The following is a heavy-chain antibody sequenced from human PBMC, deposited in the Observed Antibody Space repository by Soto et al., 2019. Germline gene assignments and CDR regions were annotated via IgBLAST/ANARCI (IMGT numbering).Heavy chain of an antibody. J-gene: IGHJ5*02. CDR2: IYSSGST. D-gene: IGHD6-6*01. CDR3: AREDAARIERWFDA. Sequence: QVQLQESGPRLVKPSQTLSLSCAVSGGSIISASYSWNWIRHSPGRGLEWIGHIYSSGSTYYNPSLTSRVSISVDTSNNQFSLKLTSVTAADTAVYFCAREDAARIERWFDAWGQGILVTVSS. V-gene: IGHV4-31*11. CDR1: GGSIISASYS.